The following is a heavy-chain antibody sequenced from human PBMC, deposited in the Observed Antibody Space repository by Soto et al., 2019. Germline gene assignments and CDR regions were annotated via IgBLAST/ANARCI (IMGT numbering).Heavy chain of an antibody. D-gene: IGHD2-15*01. V-gene: IGHV3-11*01. CDR3: ARAHCSGGSCYSRYNWFDP. J-gene: IGHJ5*02. Sequence: GSLRLSCAASGFTFSDYYMSWIRQAPGTGLEWVSYISSSGSTIYYADSVKGRFTISRDNAKNSLYLQMNSLRAEDTAVYYCARAHCSGGSCYSRYNWFDPWGQGTLVTVSS. CDR2: ISSSGSTI. CDR1: GFTFSDYY.